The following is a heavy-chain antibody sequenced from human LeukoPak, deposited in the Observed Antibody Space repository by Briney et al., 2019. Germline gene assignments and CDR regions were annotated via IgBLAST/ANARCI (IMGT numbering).Heavy chain of an antibody. Sequence: LETLSLTCTVSGGSLSGHYWSWIRQPPGKRLEWIGYVSYTGRTKYNPSLQSRVTISLDTSKNQFSLRLSSVAAADTAVYYCARQVGGSRFPDWGQGTLVTVSS. CDR3: ARQVGGSRFPD. D-gene: IGHD1-26*01. CDR1: GGSLSGHY. V-gene: IGHV4-59*08. CDR2: VSYTGRT. J-gene: IGHJ4*02.